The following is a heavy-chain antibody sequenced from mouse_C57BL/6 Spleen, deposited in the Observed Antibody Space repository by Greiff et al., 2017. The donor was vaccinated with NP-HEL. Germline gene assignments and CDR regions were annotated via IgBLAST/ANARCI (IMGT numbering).Heavy chain of an antibody. Sequence: EVKVEESGPGLVKPSQSLSLTCSVTGYSITSGYYWNWIRQFPGNKLEWMGYISYDGSNNYNPSLKNRISITRDTSKNQFFLKLNSVTTEDTATYYCADGYSWFAYWGQGTLVTVSA. V-gene: IGHV3-6*01. CDR2: ISYDGSN. CDR1: GYSITSGYY. D-gene: IGHD2-3*01. J-gene: IGHJ3*01. CDR3: ADGYSWFAY.